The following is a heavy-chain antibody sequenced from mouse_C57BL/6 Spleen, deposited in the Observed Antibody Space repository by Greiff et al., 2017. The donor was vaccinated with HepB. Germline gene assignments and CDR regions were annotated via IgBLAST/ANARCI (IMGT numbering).Heavy chain of an antibody. Sequence: QVQLQQPGAELVKPGASVKLSCKASGYTFTSYWMHWVKQRPGRGLEWIGRIDPNSGGTKYNEKFKSKATLTVDKPSNTAYMQLSSLTSEDSAVYYCARSKTHYYGSSYAPFAYWGQGTLVTVSA. J-gene: IGHJ3*01. V-gene: IGHV1-72*01. D-gene: IGHD1-1*01. CDR1: GYTFTSYW. CDR3: ARSKTHYYGSSYAPFAY. CDR2: IDPNSGGT.